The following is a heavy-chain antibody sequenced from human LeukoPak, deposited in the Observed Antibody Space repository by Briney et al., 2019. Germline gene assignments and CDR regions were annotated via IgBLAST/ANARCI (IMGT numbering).Heavy chain of an antibody. V-gene: IGHV3-23*01. Sequence: PGGSLRLSCAASGFTFSSYAMSWVRQAPGKGLEWVSAISGSGGSTYYADFVKGRFTISRDNSKNTLYLQMNSLRAEDTAVYYCAKSNYYGSERDAFDIWGQGTMVTVSS. CDR2: ISGSGGST. CDR1: GFTFSSYA. CDR3: AKSNYYGSERDAFDI. D-gene: IGHD3-10*01. J-gene: IGHJ3*02.